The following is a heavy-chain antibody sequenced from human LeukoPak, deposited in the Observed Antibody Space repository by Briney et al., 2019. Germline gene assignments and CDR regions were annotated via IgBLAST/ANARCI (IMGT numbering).Heavy chain of an antibody. CDR2: IYYSGST. J-gene: IGHJ4*02. Sequence: SETLSLTCTVSGGSISSSSYYWGWIRQHPGKGLEWIGYIYYSGSTYYNPSLKSRVTISVDTSKNQFSLKLSSVTAADTAVYYCARAPPGVRKLRLGRPHFDYWGQGTLVTVSS. CDR3: ARAPPGVRKLRLGRPHFDY. V-gene: IGHV4-39*07. D-gene: IGHD5-12*01. CDR1: GGSISSSSYY.